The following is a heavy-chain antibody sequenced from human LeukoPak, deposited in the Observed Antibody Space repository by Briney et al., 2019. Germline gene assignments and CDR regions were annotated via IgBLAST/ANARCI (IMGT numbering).Heavy chain of an antibody. V-gene: IGHV4-59*01. CDR3: SREWSAFDS. Sequence: SETLSLTCTVSGDSISSYYWSWIRQPSGKGLEWIGYIYYTGSTSYNPSLKTGVSISVDTSQNQLSLTRTSVTAPNTAVSPLSREWSAFDSWGQGTLVTVSS. D-gene: IGHD2-15*01. CDR1: GDSISSYY. CDR2: IYYTGST. J-gene: IGHJ4*02.